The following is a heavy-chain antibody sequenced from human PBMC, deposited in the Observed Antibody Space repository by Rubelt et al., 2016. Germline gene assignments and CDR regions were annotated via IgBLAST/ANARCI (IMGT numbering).Heavy chain of an antibody. CDR1: GFTFSTFA. Sequence: EVQLVESGGGLVQPGGSLRLSCTASGFTFSTFAMGWVRQAPGKGLAGVAAIIGSGGDKYYAAHVKGRVPLSRDKSKNTRVLQMNSLRAEDTAVYYCAKARWDLQGAFDSWGQGSLVTVAS. CDR2: IIGSGGDK. D-gene: IGHD1-26*01. V-gene: IGHV3-23*04. J-gene: IGHJ4*02. CDR3: AKARWDLQGAFDS.